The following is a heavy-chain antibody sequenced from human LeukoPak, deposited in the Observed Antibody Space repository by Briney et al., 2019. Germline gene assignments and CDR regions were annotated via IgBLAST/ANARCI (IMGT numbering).Heavy chain of an antibody. J-gene: IGHJ4*02. CDR2: ITSSSSTI. V-gene: IGHV3-48*02. CDR3: ARDSYCGGDCFSGFLDY. Sequence: GGSMRLSCAASGFTFSRYSMNWVRQAPGKGLEWVSYITSSSSTIYYADSVKGRFTISRDNAKNSLYLQMNSLRDEDTAVYYCARDSYCGGDCFSGFLDYWGQGTLVTVSS. CDR1: GFTFSRYS. D-gene: IGHD2-21*02.